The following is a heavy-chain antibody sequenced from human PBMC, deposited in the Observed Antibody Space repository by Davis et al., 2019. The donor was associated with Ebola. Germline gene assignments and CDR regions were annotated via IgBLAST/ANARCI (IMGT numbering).Heavy chain of an antibody. Sequence: SLKISCAASGFTFDDYAMHWVRQVPGKGLEWVSGISWNSGSIGYADSVKGRFTISRDNAKNSLYLQMNSLRAEDTAVYYCAKRKTGGQGAFHWGQGTLVTVSS. D-gene: IGHD1-14*01. V-gene: IGHV3-9*01. CDR1: GFTFDDYA. CDR2: ISWNSGSI. J-gene: IGHJ4*02. CDR3: AKRKTGGQGAFH.